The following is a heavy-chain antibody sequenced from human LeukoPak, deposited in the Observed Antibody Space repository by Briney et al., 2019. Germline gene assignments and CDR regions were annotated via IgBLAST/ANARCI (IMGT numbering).Heavy chain of an antibody. D-gene: IGHD3-22*01. V-gene: IGHV4-61*10. CDR3: ARGGGFDSSGIDAFDI. CDR1: GGSISSVSYY. CDR2: IYYSGST. J-gene: IGHJ3*02. Sequence: SETLSLTCTVSGGSISSVSYYWSWIREPAGKGLEWIGYIYYSGSTNYNPSLKSRVTISVDTSKNQFSLKLSSVTAADTAVYYCARGGGFDSSGIDAFDIWGQGTMVTVSS.